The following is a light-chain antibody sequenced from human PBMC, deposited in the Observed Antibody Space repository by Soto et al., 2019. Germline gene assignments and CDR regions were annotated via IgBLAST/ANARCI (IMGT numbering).Light chain of an antibody. V-gene: IGLV2-14*01. Sequence: LTQPASVSGSPGQSITISCTGTSSDVGGYNYVSWYQQHPGKAPKLMIYDVSNRPSGVSNRFSGSKSGNTASLTISGLQAEDEADYYCSSYTSSSTLPYVFGTGTKVTVL. CDR2: DVS. J-gene: IGLJ1*01. CDR1: SSDVGGYNY. CDR3: SSYTSSSTLPYV.